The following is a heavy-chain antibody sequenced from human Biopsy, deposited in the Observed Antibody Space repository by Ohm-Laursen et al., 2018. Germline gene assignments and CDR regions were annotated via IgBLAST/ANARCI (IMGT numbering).Heavy chain of an antibody. CDR2: ISPSSGGT. Sequence: GSSVKVSCKASGYTFTDYFLHWVRQAPGQGPEWMGWISPSSGGTNYAQKFQGRVTMIRDTSATTGYMELSSLRSDDTAVHYCVKATDGKRYGMDVWGQGTTVTVSS. J-gene: IGHJ6*02. D-gene: IGHD1-26*01. V-gene: IGHV1-2*02. CDR3: VKATDGKRYGMDV. CDR1: GYTFTDYF.